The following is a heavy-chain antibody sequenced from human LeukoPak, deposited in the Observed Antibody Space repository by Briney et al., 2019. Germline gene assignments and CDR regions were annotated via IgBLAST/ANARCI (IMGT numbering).Heavy chain of an antibody. CDR2: ISAYNGNT. V-gene: IGHV1-18*01. Sequence: ASVKVSCKASGYTSTSYGISWVRQAPGQGLEWMGWISAYNGNTNYAQKLQGRVTMTTDTSTSTAYMELRSLRSDDTAVYYCARVGLGSGWYVQDYWGQGTLVTVSS. CDR3: ARVGLGSGWYVQDY. J-gene: IGHJ4*02. CDR1: GYTSTSYG. D-gene: IGHD6-19*01.